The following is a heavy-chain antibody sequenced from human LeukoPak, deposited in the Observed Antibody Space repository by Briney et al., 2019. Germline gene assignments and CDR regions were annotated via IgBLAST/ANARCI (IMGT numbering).Heavy chain of an antibody. J-gene: IGHJ4*02. V-gene: IGHV3-64*01. CDR3: ARIVGATSDY. CDR2: ISSNGGST. CDR1: GFTFSSYA. D-gene: IGHD1-26*01. Sequence: GGSLRLSCAASGFTFSSYAMHWVRQAPGKGLECVSAISSNGGSTYYANSVKGRFTISRDNSKNTLYLQMGSLRAEDMAVYYCARIVGATSDYWGQGTLVTVSS.